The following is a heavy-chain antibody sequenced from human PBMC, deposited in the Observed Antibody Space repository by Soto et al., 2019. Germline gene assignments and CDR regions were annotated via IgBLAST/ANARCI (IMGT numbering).Heavy chain of an antibody. CDR3: ARDYENWYGWYFDL. J-gene: IGHJ2*01. D-gene: IGHD1-1*01. Sequence: PGGSLRLSCAASGFTFSSYSMNWVRQAPGKGLEWVSSISSSSSYIYYADSVKGRFTISRDNAKNSLYLQMNSLRAEDTAVYYCARDYENWYGWYFDLWGRGTLVTVSS. V-gene: IGHV3-21*01. CDR1: GFTFSSYS. CDR2: ISSSSSYI.